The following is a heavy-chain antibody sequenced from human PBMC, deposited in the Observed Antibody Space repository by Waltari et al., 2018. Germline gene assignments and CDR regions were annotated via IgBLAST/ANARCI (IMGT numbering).Heavy chain of an antibody. CDR1: GYTFTDYY. CDR2: VEPEDRET. CDR3: ATLIIAAADY. J-gene: IGHJ4*02. D-gene: IGHD6-13*01. V-gene: IGHV1-69-2*01. Sequence: EVQLVQSGAEVKKPGATVKISCKASGYTFTDYYMHWVQQAPGKGLEWMGRVEPEDRETIYAEKFQGRVTIPADTSTDTAYMELSSLRSEDTAVYYCATLIIAAADYWGQGTLVTVSS.